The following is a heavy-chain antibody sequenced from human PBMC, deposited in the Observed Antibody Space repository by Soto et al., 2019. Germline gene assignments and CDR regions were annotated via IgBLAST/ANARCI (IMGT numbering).Heavy chain of an antibody. CDR3: ARSGYSSSWYNYYYGMDV. V-gene: IGHV1-3*01. CDR1: GYTFTSCA. D-gene: IGHD6-13*01. J-gene: IGHJ6*02. CDR2: INAGNGNT. Sequence: ASVKVSCKASGYTFTSCAMHWVRQAPGQRLEWMGWINAGNGNTKYSQKFQGRVTITRDTSASTAYMELSSLRSEDTAVYYCARSGYSSSWYNYYYGMDVWGQGTTVTVSS.